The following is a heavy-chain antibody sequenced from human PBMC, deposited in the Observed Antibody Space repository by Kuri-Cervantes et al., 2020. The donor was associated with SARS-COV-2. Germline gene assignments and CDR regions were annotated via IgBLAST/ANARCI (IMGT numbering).Heavy chain of an antibody. CDR2: ISGSGGST. D-gene: IGHD2-21*01. V-gene: IGHV3-23*01. Sequence: GESLKISCAASGFTFSNAWMSWVRQAPGKGLGWVSAISGSGGSTYYADSVKGRFTISRDNSKNTLYLQMNSLRAEDTAVYYCAKDPAYCGGDCYPTTFDYWGQGTLVTVSS. CDR3: AKDPAYCGGDCYPTTFDY. CDR1: GFTFSNAW. J-gene: IGHJ4*02.